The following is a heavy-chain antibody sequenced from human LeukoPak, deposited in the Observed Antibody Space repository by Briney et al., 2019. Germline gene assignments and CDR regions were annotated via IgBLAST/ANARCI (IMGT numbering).Heavy chain of an antibody. J-gene: IGHJ4*02. CDR2: ISSSSSTI. CDR3: ASKTPADY. Sequence: GGSLRLSCAASGFTFSSYSMNWVRQDPGKGLEWVSYISSSSSTIYYADSVKGRFTISRDNAKNPLYLQMNSLRDEDTAVYYCASKTPADYWGQGTLVTVSS. CDR1: GFTFSSYS. V-gene: IGHV3-48*02. D-gene: IGHD2-15*01.